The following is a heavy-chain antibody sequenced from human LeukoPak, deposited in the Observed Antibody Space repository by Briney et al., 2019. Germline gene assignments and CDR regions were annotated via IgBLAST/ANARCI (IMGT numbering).Heavy chain of an antibody. CDR2: IYNSGNT. CDR3: ARGGAGYCSSATCRPFYFDY. CDR1: GGSISSGSYY. V-gene: IGHV4-61*01. J-gene: IGHJ4*02. Sequence: PSETLSLTCAVSGGSISSGSYYWSWIRQPPGKGPEWIGFIYNSGNTNYNPSLKSRVTISVDTSKNQFSLKLSSVTAADTAVYYCARGGAGYCSSATCRPFYFDYLGQGTLVTVSS. D-gene: IGHD2-2*01.